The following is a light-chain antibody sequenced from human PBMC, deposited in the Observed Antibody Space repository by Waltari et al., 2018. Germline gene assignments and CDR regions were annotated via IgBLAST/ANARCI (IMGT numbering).Light chain of an antibody. CDR2: DVS. V-gene: IGLV2-14*03. Sequence: QSALTQPASVSGSPGQSITISCTGTSSDIGGYNYVPWYQQHPGKVPKLMIFDVSYRPSGISDRFSGSKSGNTASLTISGLQAEDEADYYCSSYTSSSTFVVFGGGTKLTVL. J-gene: IGLJ2*01. CDR1: SSDIGGYNY. CDR3: SSYTSSSTFVV.